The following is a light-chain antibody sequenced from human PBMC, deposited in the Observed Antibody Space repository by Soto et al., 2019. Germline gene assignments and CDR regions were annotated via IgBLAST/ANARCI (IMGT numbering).Light chain of an antibody. CDR1: SSDVGACNY. CDR3: SSYAKSNTYV. V-gene: IGLV2-8*01. CDR2: DVN. Sequence: QSALTQPPSASGSPGQSVTISCTGTSSDVGACNYVSWYQQHPGRAPRRIIYDVNQRPSGVPDRFSGSKSGNTASLTVSGLQAEDEADYYCSSYAKSNTYVFGTGTKLTVL. J-gene: IGLJ1*01.